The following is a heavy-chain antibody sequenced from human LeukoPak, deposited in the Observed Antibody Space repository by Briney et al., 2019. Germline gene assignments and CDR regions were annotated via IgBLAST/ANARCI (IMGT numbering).Heavy chain of an antibody. Sequence: PGESLRLSCAASGFTFSSFSNFAMSWVRQAPGEGVACVSVISGSGGSTYYADSVKGRFTISRDNSKKTLDLQMNSLRAEDTAVYFCAKGHSDFGTGFDCWGQGTLVIVSS. CDR2: ISGSGGST. D-gene: IGHD4-17*01. J-gene: IGHJ4*02. CDR1: GFTFSSFSNFA. V-gene: IGHV3-23*01. CDR3: AKGHSDFGTGFDC.